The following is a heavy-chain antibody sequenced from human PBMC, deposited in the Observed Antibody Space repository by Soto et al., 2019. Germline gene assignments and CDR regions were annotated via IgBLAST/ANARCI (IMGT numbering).Heavy chain of an antibody. CDR1: GGTFSSYA. Sequence: QVQLVQSGAEVKKPGSSVKVSCKASGGTFSSYAISWVRQAPGQGLEWMGGIIPIFGTANYAQKFQGRVTITADESTSTAYMELSSLRSEDTAVYYCAREFGNYGSGSYYSPYYDYWGQGTLVTVSS. D-gene: IGHD3-10*01. CDR2: IIPIFGTA. J-gene: IGHJ4*02. V-gene: IGHV1-69*01. CDR3: AREFGNYGSGSYYSPYYDY.